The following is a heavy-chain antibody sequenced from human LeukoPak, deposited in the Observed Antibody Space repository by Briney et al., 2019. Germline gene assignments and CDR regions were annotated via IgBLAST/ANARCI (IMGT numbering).Heavy chain of an antibody. Sequence: TGGSLRLSCAASGFTFSNYWVSWVRQAPGKGREWVASINQDGSERFYVDSVRGRFTISRDSARNSLFLQMNPLRAEDTALYYCATLRNNYFDPWGQGTLVTVSS. V-gene: IGHV3-7*01. CDR1: GFTFSNYW. D-gene: IGHD2-21*01. CDR2: INQDGSER. J-gene: IGHJ5*02. CDR3: ATLRNNYFDP.